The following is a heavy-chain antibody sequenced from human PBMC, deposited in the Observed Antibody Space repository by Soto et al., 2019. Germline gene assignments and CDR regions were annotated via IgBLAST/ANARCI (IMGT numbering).Heavy chain of an antibody. D-gene: IGHD2-2*01. J-gene: IGHJ4*02. CDR1: GFTFSSYA. CDR3: ARDLVVVPAAAPYFDY. V-gene: IGHV3-30-3*01. CDR2: IPYDGSNK. Sequence: QVQLVESGGGVVQPGRSLRLSCAASGFTFSSYAMHWVRQAPGKGLEWVAVIPYDGSNKYYADSVKGRFTISRDNSKNTLYLQMNSLRAEDTAVYYCARDLVVVPAAAPYFDYWGQGTLVTVSS.